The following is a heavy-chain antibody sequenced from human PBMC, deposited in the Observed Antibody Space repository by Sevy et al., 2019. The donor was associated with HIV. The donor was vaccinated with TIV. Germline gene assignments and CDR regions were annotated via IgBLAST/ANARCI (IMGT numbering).Heavy chain of an antibody. Sequence: SETLSLTCAVSGYSISSGHYWGWIRQPPGKGLEWIGTIHHSGDTYYNPTLESPVTISVDTSKNQFSRKLRSVTAADTAVYYCARQTWITGTTRHFQHWGQGTLVTVSS. V-gene: IGHV4-38-2*01. CDR3: ARQTWITGTTRHFQH. CDR1: GYSISSGHY. D-gene: IGHD1-7*01. J-gene: IGHJ1*01. CDR2: IHHSGDT.